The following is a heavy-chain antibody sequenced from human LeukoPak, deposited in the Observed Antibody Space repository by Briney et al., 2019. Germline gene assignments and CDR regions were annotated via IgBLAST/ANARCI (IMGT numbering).Heavy chain of an antibody. D-gene: IGHD4-17*01. J-gene: IGHJ4*02. CDR2: ISYDGSNK. CDR1: GFTFSSYA. V-gene: IGHV3-30-3*01. Sequence: GRSLRLSCAASGFTFSSYAMHWVRQAPGKGLEWVAVISYDGSNKYYADSVKGRFTISRDNSKNTLYLQMNSLRAEDTAVYYCARVRNYGDYQDYWGQGTLVTVSS. CDR3: ARVRNYGDYQDY.